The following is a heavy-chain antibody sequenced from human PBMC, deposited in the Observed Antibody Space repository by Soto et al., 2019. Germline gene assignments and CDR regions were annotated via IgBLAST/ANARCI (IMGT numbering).Heavy chain of an antibody. J-gene: IGHJ4*02. CDR2: IIPIFGTA. CDR3: ARELYSCGAECPYYMDY. V-gene: IGHV1-69*13. Sequence: SVKVSCKASGGTFSSYAISWVRQAPGQGLEWMGGIIPIFGTANYAQKFQGRVTITADESTSTAYMELSSLRSEDTAVYYCARELYSCGAECPYYMDYWGQGTPVTVSS. CDR1: GGTFSSYA. D-gene: IGHD2-21*01.